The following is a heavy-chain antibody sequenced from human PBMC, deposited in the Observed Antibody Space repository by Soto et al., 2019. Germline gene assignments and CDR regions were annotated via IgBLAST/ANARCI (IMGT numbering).Heavy chain of an antibody. J-gene: IGHJ4*02. V-gene: IGHV4-31*03. CDR1: GGSISRGGYY. Sequence: KLCLTCTVSGGSISRGGYYGGWIRQPPGKGLGWVGYIYFSGSTYYNPSLKSRVTISVDTSKNQFSLKMYSVTAADTAVYYCAKDSRRYLLAYWGQGTLVIVSS. D-gene: IGHD1-26*01. CDR3: AKDSRRYLLAY. CDR2: IYFSGST.